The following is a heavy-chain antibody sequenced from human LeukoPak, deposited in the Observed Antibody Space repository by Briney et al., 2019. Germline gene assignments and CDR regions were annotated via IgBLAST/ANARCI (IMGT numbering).Heavy chain of an antibody. V-gene: IGHV1-2*06. CDR1: GYTFTGYY. Sequence: ASVKVSCKASGYTFTGYYMHWVRQAPGQGLEWMGLINPNSGGTNYAQKFQRRVTMTRDTSISTAYMKLRRLRSDDTAVYYCASGAEYYYDSSGYWDYWGQGTLVTVSS. CDR2: INPNSGGT. J-gene: IGHJ4*02. CDR3: ASGAEYYYDSSGYWDY. D-gene: IGHD3-22*01.